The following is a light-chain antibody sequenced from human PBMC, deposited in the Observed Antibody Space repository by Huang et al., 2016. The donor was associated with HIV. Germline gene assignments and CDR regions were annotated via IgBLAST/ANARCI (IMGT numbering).Light chain of an antibody. V-gene: IGKV3-20*01. CDR2: GAS. Sequence: EIVLTQSPGTLSLSPGERATLSCRASQSVSSSYLAWYQQKPGQDPRLLIYGASSRATGLPDRFSGSGSGTDFTLTITRREPEDFAVYYCQQYGSSPYTFGQGTKLEIK. CDR3: QQYGSSPYT. J-gene: IGKJ2*01. CDR1: QSVSSSY.